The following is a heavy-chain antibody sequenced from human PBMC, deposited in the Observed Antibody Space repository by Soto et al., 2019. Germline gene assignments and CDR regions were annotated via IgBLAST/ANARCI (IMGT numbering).Heavy chain of an antibody. CDR1: GFSLSTSGVG. CDR3: AHHPDLGSWPYSFDY. Sequence: QITLKESGPTLVKPTQTLTRTCTFSGFSLSTSGVGVGWIRQPPGKALEWLALIYWDDDKRYSPSLRSRLTIAKDTSKIQVVLTMTNTDPVDTATYFCAHHPDLGSWPYSFDYWGQGTLVTVSS. V-gene: IGHV2-5*02. J-gene: IGHJ4*02. D-gene: IGHD3-10*01. CDR2: IYWDDDK.